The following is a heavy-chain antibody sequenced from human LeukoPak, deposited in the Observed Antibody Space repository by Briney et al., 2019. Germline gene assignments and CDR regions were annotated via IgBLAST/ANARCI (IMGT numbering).Heavy chain of an antibody. CDR3: AKDAAYSSSWSNWFDP. V-gene: IGHV3-23*01. D-gene: IGHD6-13*01. CDR2: ISGSGGST. J-gene: IGHJ5*02. CDR1: GFTFSSYA. Sequence: GGSLRLSCAASGFTFSSYAMSWVRQAPGKGLEWVSAISGSGGSTYYADSVKGRFTITRDNSKNTLYLQMNSLRAEDTAVYYCAKDAAYSSSWSNWFDPWGQGTLVTVSS.